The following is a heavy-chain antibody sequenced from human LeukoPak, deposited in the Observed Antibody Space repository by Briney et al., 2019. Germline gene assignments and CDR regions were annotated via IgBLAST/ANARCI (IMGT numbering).Heavy chain of an antibody. D-gene: IGHD4-23*01. Sequence: PGGSLRLSCAASGFTFSSFAMSWVRQAPGKGLEWVSVISGSGGITYYADSVKGRFTISRDNSKNTLYLQMNSLRGEDTAVYHCGEGPFDNSPPGGWFDPWGQGTLVTVSS. J-gene: IGHJ5*02. V-gene: IGHV3-23*01. CDR1: GFTFSSFA. CDR3: GEGPFDNSPPGGWFDP. CDR2: ISGSGGIT.